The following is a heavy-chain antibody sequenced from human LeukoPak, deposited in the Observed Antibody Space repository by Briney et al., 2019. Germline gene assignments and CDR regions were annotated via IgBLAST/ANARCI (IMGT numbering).Heavy chain of an antibody. J-gene: IGHJ4*02. CDR2: IYYSGST. CDR1: GGSISSYY. D-gene: IGHD3-10*01. Sequence: SETLSLTCTVSGGSISSYYWSWIRQPPGKGLEWIGYIYYSGSTNYNPPLKSRVTISVDTSKNQFSLKLSSVTAADTAVYYCARHDVLVRGVILYWGQGTLVTVSS. CDR3: ARHDVLVRGVILY. V-gene: IGHV4-59*08.